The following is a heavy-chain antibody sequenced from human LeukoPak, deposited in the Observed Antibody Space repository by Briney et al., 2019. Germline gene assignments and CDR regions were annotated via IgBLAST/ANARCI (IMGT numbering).Heavy chain of an antibody. CDR1: GGSISRYY. CDR2: IYYSGST. CDR3: ARDNGSGYYYDY. Sequence: SETLSLTCTVSGGSISRYYWSWIRQPPGKGLELIGYIYYSGSTNYNPSLKSRVTMSVDTSKNQFSLKLSSVTAADTAVYYCARDNGSGYYYDYWGQGTLVTVSS. D-gene: IGHD3-22*01. V-gene: IGHV4-59*01. J-gene: IGHJ4*02.